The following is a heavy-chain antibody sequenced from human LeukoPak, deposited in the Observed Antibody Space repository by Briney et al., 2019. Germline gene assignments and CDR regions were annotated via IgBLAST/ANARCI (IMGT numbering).Heavy chain of an antibody. CDR2: IVVGSGNT. D-gene: IGHD2-21*02. Sequence: ASVKVSCKASGFTFTSSAMQWVRQARGQRLEWIGWIVVGSGNTNYAQKFQERVTSTRDMSTSTAYMELSSLRSEDTAVYYCAAEGQPLLHDAFDIWGQGTMVTVSS. V-gene: IGHV1-58*02. CDR3: AAEGQPLLHDAFDI. CDR1: GFTFTSSA. J-gene: IGHJ3*02.